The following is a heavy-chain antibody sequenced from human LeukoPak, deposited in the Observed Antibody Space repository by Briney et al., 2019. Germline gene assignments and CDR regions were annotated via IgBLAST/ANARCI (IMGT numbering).Heavy chain of an antibody. CDR2: SYSDGGRT. Sequence: PGGSLRLSCAGSGFTLSSNWMHWVRQAPGKGLVWVARSYSDGGRTNYADSVKGRFTISGDNAKNTQYLQMSSLRAEDTAVYYCARSGRGGAFDIWGQGTMVTVSS. V-gene: IGHV3-74*01. CDR3: ARSGRGGAFDI. CDR1: GFTLSSNW. J-gene: IGHJ3*02. D-gene: IGHD1-26*01.